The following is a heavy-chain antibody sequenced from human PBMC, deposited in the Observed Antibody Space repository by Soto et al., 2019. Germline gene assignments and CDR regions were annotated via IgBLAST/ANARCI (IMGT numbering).Heavy chain of an antibody. CDR1: GYIFIGSY. Sequence: QVQLVQSGAEMKSPGSSVKVSCKATGYIFIGSYLHWIRQAPGQGPEWMGSIYPATGDTDYAQTYQGRVISTGDTAIGTAYMELKWLTFDDTGMYYCARGPSEWGQGTLVTVSS. CDR2: IYPATGDT. CDR3: ARGPSE. J-gene: IGHJ4*02. V-gene: IGHV1-2*02.